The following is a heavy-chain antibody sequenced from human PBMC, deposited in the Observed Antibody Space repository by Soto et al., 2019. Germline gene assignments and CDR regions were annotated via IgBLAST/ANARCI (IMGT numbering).Heavy chain of an antibody. J-gene: IGHJ4*02. Sequence: SETLSLTCAVYGGSFSGYYWSWIRQPPGKGLEWIGEINHSGSTNYNPSLKSRVTISVDTSKNQFSLKLSSVTAADTAVYYCASSRSSSYLRYWGQGTLVTVSS. CDR1: GGSFSGYY. D-gene: IGHD6-13*01. CDR3: ASSRSSSYLRY. CDR2: INHSGST. V-gene: IGHV4-34*01.